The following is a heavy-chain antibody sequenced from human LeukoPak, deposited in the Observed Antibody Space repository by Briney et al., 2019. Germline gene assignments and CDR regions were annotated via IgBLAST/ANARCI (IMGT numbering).Heavy chain of an antibody. D-gene: IGHD2/OR15-2a*01. CDR3: ARADETNMDY. CDR1: GFIFIRYG. Sequence: PGWSLRLSCLVCGFIFIRYGMHWVRPAAAKGLEGVAVIWYDGSQEYYADSVKGRFTISRDNSKSTLFLEINSLRAEDTAQYYCARADETNMDYWGQGTLVIVST. V-gene: IGHV3-33*01. CDR2: IWYDGSQE. J-gene: IGHJ4*02.